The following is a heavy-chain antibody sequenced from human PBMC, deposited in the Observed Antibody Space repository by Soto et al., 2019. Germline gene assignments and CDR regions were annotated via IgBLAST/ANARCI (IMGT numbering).Heavy chain of an antibody. V-gene: IGHV4-59*01. J-gene: IGHJ4*02. CDR1: GGSIRNVY. Sequence: ETLSLTCSVSGGSIRNVYWSWIRQPPGKGLEWIGFIFHSGNAKYNPSLKSRVTISVDTSRNQFSLSLKSVTAADTAVYFCARAHAPTLPFDYWGQGTLVTVSS. CDR3: ARAHAPTLPFDY. D-gene: IGHD2-15*01. CDR2: IFHSGNA.